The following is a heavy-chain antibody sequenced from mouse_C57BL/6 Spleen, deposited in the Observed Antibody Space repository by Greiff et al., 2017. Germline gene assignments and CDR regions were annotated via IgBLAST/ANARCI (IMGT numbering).Heavy chain of an antibody. CDR3: ARDGTGEDY. V-gene: IGHV14-2*01. CDR2: IDPEDGET. CDR1: GFNIKDYY. Sequence: LQQSEAELVKPGASVKLSCPSSGFNIKDYYIPWLKQRTEQGLGWMGRIDPEDGETKYAPKFQGKATITAETSSNTAYLQLSSLTSEDTAVYYCARDGTGEDYWGQGTTLTVSS. D-gene: IGHD4-1*01. J-gene: IGHJ2*01.